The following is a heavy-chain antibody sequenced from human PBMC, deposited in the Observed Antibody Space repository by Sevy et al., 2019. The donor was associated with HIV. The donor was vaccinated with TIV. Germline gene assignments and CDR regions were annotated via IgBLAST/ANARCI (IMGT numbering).Heavy chain of an antibody. Sequence: GGSLRLSCAASGFTFSSYSMNWVRQAPGKGLEWVSYISSSSSTIHYADSVKGRFTISRDNAKNSLYLQMNSLRDEDTAVYYCARGPGEVTPSHAFDIWGQGTMVTVSS. D-gene: IGHD4-17*01. CDR1: GFTFSSYS. CDR3: ARGPGEVTPSHAFDI. V-gene: IGHV3-48*02. J-gene: IGHJ3*02. CDR2: ISSSSSTI.